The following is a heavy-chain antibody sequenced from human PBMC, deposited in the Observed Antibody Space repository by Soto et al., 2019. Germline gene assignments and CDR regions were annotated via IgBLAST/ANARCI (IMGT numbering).Heavy chain of an antibody. J-gene: IGHJ4*02. CDR1: GFTFSNYA. Sequence: GGSLRLSCAASGFTFSNYAMSWVRQAPGKGLEGVSCISGGGLITYYADSVRGRFTISRDNSRNTLYLQMNSLRAEDTGVYFCARCDGSATYCFFFAYWGQGTPVTVSS. V-gene: IGHV3-23*01. CDR3: ARCDGSATYCFFFAY. CDR2: ISGGGLIT. D-gene: IGHD3-10*01.